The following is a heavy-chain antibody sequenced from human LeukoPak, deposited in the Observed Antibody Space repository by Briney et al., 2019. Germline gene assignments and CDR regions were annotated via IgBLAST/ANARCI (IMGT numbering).Heavy chain of an antibody. V-gene: IGHV3-23*01. CDR2: ISGSGGST. Sequence: GGSLRLSCAASGFTFSSYAMTWVRQGPGKGQECVSAISGSGGSTYYADSVKGRFTISRDNSKNTLYLQMNSLRAEDTAVYYCAKGTLGYCSGGSCYPLDYWGQGTLVTVSS. CDR3: AKGTLGYCSGGSCYPLDY. D-gene: IGHD2-15*01. CDR1: GFTFSSYA. J-gene: IGHJ4*02.